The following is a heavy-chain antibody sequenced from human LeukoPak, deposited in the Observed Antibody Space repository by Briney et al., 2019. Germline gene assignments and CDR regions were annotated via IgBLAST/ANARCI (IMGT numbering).Heavy chain of an antibody. V-gene: IGHV3-74*01. J-gene: IGHJ4*01. CDR2: INSDGSST. D-gene: IGHD3-10*01. CDR1: GFTFSSYA. Sequence: GGSLRLSCAASGFTFSSYAMSWVRQAPGKGLVWVSRINSDGSSTNYADSVKGRFTISRDNAKNTLYLQMNSLRAEDTAMYYCARAVYYSNYLGYWGQGTLVTVSS. CDR3: ARAVYYSNYLGY.